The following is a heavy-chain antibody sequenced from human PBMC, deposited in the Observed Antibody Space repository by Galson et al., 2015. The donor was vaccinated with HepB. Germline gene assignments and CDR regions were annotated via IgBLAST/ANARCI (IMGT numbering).Heavy chain of an antibody. CDR3: ARPPVRGYYYYYGMHV. D-gene: IGHD2-21*01. CDR1: GFTFSSYA. V-gene: IGHV3-30*04. Sequence: SLRLSCAASGFTFSSYAMHWVRQAPGKGLEWVALISYDGSNEHYGDSVKGRFTISRDNSKNTLNLQMNSLRVEDTAVYYCARPPVRGYYYYYGMHVWGQGTTVTVSS. CDR2: ISYDGSNE. J-gene: IGHJ6*02.